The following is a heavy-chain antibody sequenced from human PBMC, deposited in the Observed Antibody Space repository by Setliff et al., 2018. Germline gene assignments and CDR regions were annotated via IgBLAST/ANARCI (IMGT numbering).Heavy chain of an antibody. V-gene: IGHV4-39*07. D-gene: IGHD2-8*02. J-gene: IGHJ4*02. CDR2: IYYSGST. CDR3: TVYNTGSSKDHY. CDR1: GGSISSSSYY. Sequence: SETLSLTCTVSGGSISSSSYYWGWIRQPPGKGLEWIGSIYYSGSTCYNPSLKSRVTISVATSKNQFSLKLSSVTAEDTALYYCTVYNTGSSKDHYWGQGTPVTVSS.